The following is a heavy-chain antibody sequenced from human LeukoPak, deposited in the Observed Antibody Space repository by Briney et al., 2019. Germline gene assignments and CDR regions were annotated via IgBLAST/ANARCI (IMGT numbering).Heavy chain of an antibody. CDR3: ARGDYYGMDV. J-gene: IGHJ6*02. D-gene: IGHD1-26*01. CDR2: IDSDGTTT. V-gene: IGHV3-74*01. CDR1: GFTFSSYW. Sequence: GGSLRLSCAASGFTFSSYWMHWVRQAPGTGLVWVSCIDSDGTTTSYAESLEGRFTISRDNAKNTLYLQVNSLRAEDTAVYYCARGDYYGMDVWGQGTTVTVSS.